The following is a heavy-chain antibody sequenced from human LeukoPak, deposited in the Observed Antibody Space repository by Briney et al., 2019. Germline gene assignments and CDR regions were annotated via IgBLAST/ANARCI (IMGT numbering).Heavy chain of an antibody. Sequence: GGSLRLSCAASGFNFGTHAMDWVRQAPGMGPEWVSAISTGGERTFYTDSVKGRFTISRDNSKNTLYLQMNSLRAEGTAVYYCARDGYCSSSSCPQGSAFDIWGQGAMVTVSS. J-gene: IGHJ3*02. CDR3: ARDGYCSSSSCPQGSAFDI. V-gene: IGHV3-23*01. CDR1: GFNFGTHA. CDR2: ISTGGERT. D-gene: IGHD2-2*03.